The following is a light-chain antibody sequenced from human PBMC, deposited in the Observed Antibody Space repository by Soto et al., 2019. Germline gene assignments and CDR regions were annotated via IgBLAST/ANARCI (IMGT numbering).Light chain of an antibody. CDR3: QQYNNWPPIT. Sequence: EIMMTQSPATLSVSPGERATLSCRASQSVSNNLAWYQPKPGQAPRLLIYYASTRATGVPARFSGSGSGTECTLTISSLQSEDFALYYCQQYNNWPPITFGQGTRLEIK. CDR2: YAS. V-gene: IGKV3-15*01. J-gene: IGKJ5*01. CDR1: QSVSNN.